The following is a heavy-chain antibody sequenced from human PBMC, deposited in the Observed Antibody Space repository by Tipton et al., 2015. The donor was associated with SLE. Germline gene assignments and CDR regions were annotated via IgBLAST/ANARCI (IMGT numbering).Heavy chain of an antibody. CDR2: FYNSGST. V-gene: IGHV4-59*13. CDR3: ARALSGSYYRYFVS. CDR1: GGSISSYY. D-gene: IGHD1-26*01. J-gene: IGHJ4*02. Sequence: LRLSCTVSGGSISSYYWSWIRQPPGMGLQWIGYFYNSGSTNYNPSLRGRVTISVDTAKNQVSLNLSSVTAADTAVYYCARALSGSYYRYFVSWGQGSLVTVSS.